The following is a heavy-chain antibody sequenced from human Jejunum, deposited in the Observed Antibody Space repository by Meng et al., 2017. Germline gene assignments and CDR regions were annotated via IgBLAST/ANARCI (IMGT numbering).Heavy chain of an antibody. Sequence: SETLSLTCTVSGGSISSDNFYWSWIRQPAGKGLEWIGRIYHNGNSNYNPSLKSRVTMSVDTSKNQFSLKLSSVTAADTATYYCVGDSSGYSKDAFDIWGQGTVVTVSS. D-gene: IGHD3-22*01. CDR1: GGSISSDNFY. V-gene: IGHV4-61*02. CDR3: VGDSSGYSKDAFDI. J-gene: IGHJ3*02. CDR2: IYHNGNS.